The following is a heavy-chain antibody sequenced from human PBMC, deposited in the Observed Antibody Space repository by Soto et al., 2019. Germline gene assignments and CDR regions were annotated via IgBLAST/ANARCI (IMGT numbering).Heavy chain of an antibody. D-gene: IGHD1-7*01. Sequence: PGGSLRLSCAASGFTFSNAWMSWVRQAPGKGLEWVGRIKSKTDGGTTDYAAPVKGRFTISRDDSKNTLYLQMNSLKTEDTAVYYCTTQPITGTAYCFFDYRGQGTLVTVSS. CDR3: TTQPITGTAYCFFDY. J-gene: IGHJ4*02. CDR1: GFTFSNAW. CDR2: IKSKTDGGTT. V-gene: IGHV3-15*01.